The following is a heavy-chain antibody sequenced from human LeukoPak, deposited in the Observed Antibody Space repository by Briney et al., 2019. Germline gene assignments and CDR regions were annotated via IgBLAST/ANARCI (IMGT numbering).Heavy chain of an antibody. CDR2: IRYNGNNQ. J-gene: IGHJ4*02. CDR1: GFTFNNYG. Sequence: GGSLRLSCAASGFTFNNYGMHWVRQAPGKGLEWVAFIRYNGNNQYYADSVKGRFTISRDNSKNTLYVQMNSLTAEDTAIYYCAKATGNLGNWGQGTLVTVSS. V-gene: IGHV3-30*02. D-gene: IGHD1-1*01. CDR3: AKATGNLGN.